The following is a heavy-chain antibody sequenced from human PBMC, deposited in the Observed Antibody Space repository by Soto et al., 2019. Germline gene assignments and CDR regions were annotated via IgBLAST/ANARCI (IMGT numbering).Heavy chain of an antibody. CDR1: GFTFSSYS. CDR3: ARDNYGDYGGYFDY. Sequence: PGGSLRLSCAASGFTFSSYSMNWVRQAPGKGLEWVSSISSSSSYIYYADSVKGRFTISRDNAKNSLYLQMNSLRAEDTAVYYCARDNYGDYGGYFDYWGQGTLVTVSS. V-gene: IGHV3-21*01. D-gene: IGHD4-17*01. CDR2: ISSSSSYI. J-gene: IGHJ4*02.